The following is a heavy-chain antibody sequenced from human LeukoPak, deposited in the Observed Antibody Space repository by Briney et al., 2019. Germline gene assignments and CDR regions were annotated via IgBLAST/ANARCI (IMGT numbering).Heavy chain of an antibody. CDR2: ISGSGGST. J-gene: IGHJ6*02. V-gene: IGHV3-23*01. CDR1: GFTFSSYA. D-gene: IGHD6-19*01. CDR3: ANGIAVAGLTEVYYYYGMDV. Sequence: GGSLRLSCAASGFTFSSYAISWVRQAPGKGLEWVSAISGSGGSTYYADSVKGRFTISRDNSKNTLYLQMNSLRAEDTAVYYCANGIAVAGLTEVYYYYGMDVWGQRTTVTVSS.